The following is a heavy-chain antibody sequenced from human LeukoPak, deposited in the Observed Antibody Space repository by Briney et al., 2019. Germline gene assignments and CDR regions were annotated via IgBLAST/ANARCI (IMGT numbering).Heavy chain of an antibody. CDR2: ITASSGTI. Sequence: GGSLRLSCAASGFSISRSSMNWVRQAPGKGLEWVSYITASSGTIYYGDSVKGRFAISRDNAKNTLYLQISSLRAEDTAVYYCARGYSTWHDYWGQGTLVTISS. D-gene: IGHD6-13*01. V-gene: IGHV3-48*04. CDR1: GFSISRSS. J-gene: IGHJ4*02. CDR3: ARGYSTWHDY.